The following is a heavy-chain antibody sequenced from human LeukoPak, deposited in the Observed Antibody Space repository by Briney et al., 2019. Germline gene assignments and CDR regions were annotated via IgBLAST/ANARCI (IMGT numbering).Heavy chain of an antibody. V-gene: IGHV4-39*07. CDR2: IYYSGST. D-gene: IGHD4-17*01. Sequence: NPSETLSLTCTISGGSIIGGTYYWSWIRQPAGKGLEWIGSIYYSGSTYYNPSLKSRVTISVDTSKNQFSLKLSSVTAADTAVYYCARDDYRDHSSTYYYGMDVWGQGTTVTVSS. J-gene: IGHJ6*02. CDR3: ARDDYRDHSSTYYYGMDV. CDR1: GGSIIGGTYY.